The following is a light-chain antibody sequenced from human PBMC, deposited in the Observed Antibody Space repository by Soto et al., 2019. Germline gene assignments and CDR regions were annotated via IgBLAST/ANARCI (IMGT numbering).Light chain of an antibody. V-gene: IGLV8-61*01. J-gene: IGLJ2*01. Sequence: QTVVTQEPSFSVSPGGTVTLTCGLSSGSVSTNYYPSRYQQTPGQAPRTLIYNTNTRSSGVPDRFSGSILGNKAALTITGAQADDESDYYCVLYMASGISVFGGGTKLTVL. CDR1: SGSVSTNYY. CDR3: VLYMASGISV. CDR2: NTN.